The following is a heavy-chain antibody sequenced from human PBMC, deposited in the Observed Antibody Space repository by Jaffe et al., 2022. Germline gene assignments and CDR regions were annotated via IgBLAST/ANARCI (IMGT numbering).Heavy chain of an antibody. Sequence: QVQLVQSGSELKKPGASVKVSCRASGYPFTSVAINWVRQAPGQGLECMGWINTITGDPTYARGFTGRFVFSLDTSVSTAYLEISSLKAEDTATYYCVRDHSSGALDVDYWGQGTLVSVAS. CDR3: VRDHSSGALDVDY. CDR1: GYPFTSVA. J-gene: IGHJ4*02. CDR2: INTITGDP. D-gene: IGHD6-6*01. V-gene: IGHV7-4-1*02.